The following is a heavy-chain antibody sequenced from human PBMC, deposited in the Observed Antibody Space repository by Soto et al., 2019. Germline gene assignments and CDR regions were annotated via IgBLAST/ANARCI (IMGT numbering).Heavy chain of an antibody. CDR1: GGTFSTYS. CDR3: ARGATHGSSWYFWFDP. D-gene: IGHD6-13*01. CDR2: IIPLFGTT. V-gene: IGHV1-69*13. Sequence: SVKVSCTASGGTFSTYSINWVRQAPGQGLEWMGGIIPLFGTTNYAQKFKGRVTITADESTSTAYMELSSLRAEDAAVYYCARGATHGSSWYFWFDPWGQGTLVTVSS. J-gene: IGHJ5*02.